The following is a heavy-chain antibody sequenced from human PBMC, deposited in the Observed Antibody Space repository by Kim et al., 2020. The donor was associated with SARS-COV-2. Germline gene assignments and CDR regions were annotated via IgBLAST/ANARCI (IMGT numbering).Heavy chain of an antibody. J-gene: IGHJ6*01. CDR2: ISWNSGSI. Sequence: GGSLRLSCAASGFTFDDYAMHWVRQAPGKGLEWVSGISWNSGSIGYADSVKGRFTISRDNAKNSLYLQMNSLRAEDTALYYCAKMGRYFDWPNYYYYGM. V-gene: IGHV3-9*01. CDR1: GFTFDDYA. D-gene: IGHD3-9*01. CDR3: AKMGRYFDWPNYYYYGM.